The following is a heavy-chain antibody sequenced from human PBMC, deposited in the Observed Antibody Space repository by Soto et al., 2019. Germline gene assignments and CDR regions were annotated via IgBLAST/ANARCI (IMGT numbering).Heavy chain of an antibody. CDR3: TTLGVVEMATIWHPAAVDY. CDR2: IKSKTDGGTT. V-gene: IGHV3-15*01. Sequence: AGGSLRLSCAASGFTFSNAWMSWVRQAPGKGLEWVGRIKSKTDGGTTDYAAPVKGRFTISRDDSKNTLYLQMNSLKTEDTAVYYCTTLGVVEMATIWHPAAVDYWGQGTLVTVSS. D-gene: IGHD5-12*01. J-gene: IGHJ4*02. CDR1: GFTFSNAW.